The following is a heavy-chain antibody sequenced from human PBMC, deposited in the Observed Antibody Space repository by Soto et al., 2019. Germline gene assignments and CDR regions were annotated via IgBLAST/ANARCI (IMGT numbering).Heavy chain of an antibody. V-gene: IGHV1-2*02. CDR1: GYTXTGYY. CDR2: INRNSCGT. D-gene: IGHD3-22*01. Sequence: GXSXKVSFKASGYTXTGYYMNLGRQAPGQGLEWMGWINRNSCGTNYAQKFQGRVTMTRDTSISTAYMELSRLRSDDTDVYYCARDVRSLYPRWMGIAAAGTLYDSSGYYYYWGQGTLATVSS. CDR3: ARDVRSLYPRWMGIAAAGTLYDSSGYYYY. J-gene: IGHJ4*02.